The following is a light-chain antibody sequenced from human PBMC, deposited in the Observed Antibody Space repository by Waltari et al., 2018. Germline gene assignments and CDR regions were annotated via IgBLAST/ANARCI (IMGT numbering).Light chain of an antibody. V-gene: IGKV2-30*02. CDR3: MQGTHWPYT. Sequence: DVVMTPSPLSLPVTLGQAACISCNSSQSLVHTDGNTHLTWFHQRPGQSPRRLIYRVSNRDSGVPDIFSGSGSGTDFTLRISRVEAEDVGVYYCMQGTHWPYTFGQGTKLDIK. CDR2: RVS. CDR1: QSLVHTDGNTH. J-gene: IGKJ2*01.